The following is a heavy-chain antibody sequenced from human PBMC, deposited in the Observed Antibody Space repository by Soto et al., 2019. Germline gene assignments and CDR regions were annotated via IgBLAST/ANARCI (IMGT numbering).Heavy chain of an antibody. Sequence: SETXSLTWSFSVYSISSSNFCCCIRHPPGKGLEWIGYIYYSGSTFYKPSLKSRLTMSVDTSKKKFPLKMSSLIAVDTAVYYCARMRYSRSTQWVWLEPWGQGTLVTVSS. CDR1: VYSISSSNF. CDR2: IYYSGST. J-gene: IGHJ5*02. CDR3: ARMRYSRSTQWVWLEP. D-gene: IGHD6-13*01. V-gene: IGHV4-28*01.